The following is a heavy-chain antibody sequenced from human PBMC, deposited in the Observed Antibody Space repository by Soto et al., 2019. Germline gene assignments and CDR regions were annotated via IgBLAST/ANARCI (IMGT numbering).Heavy chain of an antibody. CDR3: ARGGYSSGCDY. V-gene: IGHV1-3*05. CDR2: INADNGNT. CDR1: GYSFTNYV. Sequence: QVQLVQSGAEEKKPGASVKVSCKASGYSFTNYVIHWVRQAPGQRLELMGWINADNGNTKYSPNFQGRVTITRDTAATTSYMNLSSLTSEDTAVYYCARGGYSSGCDYWGQGTLGTVSS. J-gene: IGHJ4*02. D-gene: IGHD6-19*01.